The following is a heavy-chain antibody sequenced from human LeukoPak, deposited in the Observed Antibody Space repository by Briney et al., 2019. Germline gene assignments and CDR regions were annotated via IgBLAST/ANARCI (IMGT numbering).Heavy chain of an antibody. V-gene: IGHV3-30*04. CDR1: GFTFSSYA. J-gene: IGHJ6*04. Sequence: GRSLRLSCVASGFTFSSYAMHWVRQAPGKGLEWVAVISYDGSNKYYADSVKGRFTISRDNSKNTLYLQMNSLRAEDTAVYYCARPTTGSSWSNPYYYYGMDVWGKGTTVTVSS. CDR2: ISYDGSNK. D-gene: IGHD6-13*01. CDR3: ARPTTGSSWSNPYYYYGMDV.